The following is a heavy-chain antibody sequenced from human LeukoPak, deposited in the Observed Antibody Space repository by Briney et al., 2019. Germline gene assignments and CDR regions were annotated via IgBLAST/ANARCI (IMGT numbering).Heavy chain of an antibody. CDR3: ARYSSSSGWFDP. CDR2: IYYSGST. V-gene: IGHV4-39*01. Sequence: PSETLSLTCSVSGGSISSSSHYWVWIRQHPGRGLEWIGNIYYSGSTYYSPSLKSRVTMSVDTSKNQFSLRLSSATAADTAVYYCARYSSSSGWFDPWGQGTLVTVSS. CDR1: GGSISSSSHY. J-gene: IGHJ5*02. D-gene: IGHD6-6*01.